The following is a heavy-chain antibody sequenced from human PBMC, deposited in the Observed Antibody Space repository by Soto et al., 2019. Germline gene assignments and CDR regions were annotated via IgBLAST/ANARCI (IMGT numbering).Heavy chain of an antibody. CDR3: VRAPRFADYGSGSYYNVNYFDY. D-gene: IGHD3-10*01. V-gene: IGHV3-53*01. J-gene: IGHJ4*02. CDR2: IYSGGST. Sequence: GGSLRLSCAASGFTVSSNYMSWVRQAPGKGLEWVSVIYSGGSTYYADSVKGRFTISRDNSKNTLYLQMNSLRAEDTAVYYCVRAPRFADYGSGSYYNVNYFDYWGQGTLVTVS. CDR1: GFTVSSNY.